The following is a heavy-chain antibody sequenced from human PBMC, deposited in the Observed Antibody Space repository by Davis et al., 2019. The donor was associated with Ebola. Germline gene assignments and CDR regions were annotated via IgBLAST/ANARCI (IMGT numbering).Heavy chain of an antibody. J-gene: IGHJ5*02. CDR3: ARDQYGDYGGGWFDP. Sequence: ASVKVSCKASGYTFTSYGISWARQAPGQGLEWMGWISAYNGNTNYAQKLQGRVTMTTDTSTSTAYMELSSLRSEDTAVYYCARDQYGDYGGGWFDPWGQGTLVTVSS. CDR1: GYTFTSYG. V-gene: IGHV1-18*01. CDR2: ISAYNGNT. D-gene: IGHD4-17*01.